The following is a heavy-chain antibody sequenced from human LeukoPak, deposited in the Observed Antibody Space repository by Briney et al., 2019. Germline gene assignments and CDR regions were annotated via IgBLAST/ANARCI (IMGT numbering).Heavy chain of an antibody. CDR1: GFTFSSYW. D-gene: IGHD3-3*01. CDR2: IKQDGSEK. CDR3: AREQGYDFWSGPLD. Sequence: GGSLRLSCAASGFTFSSYWMSWVRQAPGTGLEWVANIKQDGSEKYYVDSVKGRFTISRDNAKNSLYLQMNSLRAEDTAVYYCAREQGYDFWSGPLDWGQGTLVTVSS. J-gene: IGHJ4*02. V-gene: IGHV3-7*01.